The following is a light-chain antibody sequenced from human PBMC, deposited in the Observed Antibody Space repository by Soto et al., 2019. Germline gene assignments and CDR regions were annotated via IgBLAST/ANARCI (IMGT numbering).Light chain of an antibody. CDR1: QSVSSS. V-gene: IGKV3-15*01. CDR2: GAS. CDR3: QQYNNWPQT. Sequence: EIVMTQSPATLSVSPGERATLSCRASQSVSSSLAWYQQKPGQAPRLLIYGASTRATGIPARFSGSESGTEFTLTISSLQSEDFAVYYCQQYNNWPQTFGQGTKVDIK. J-gene: IGKJ1*01.